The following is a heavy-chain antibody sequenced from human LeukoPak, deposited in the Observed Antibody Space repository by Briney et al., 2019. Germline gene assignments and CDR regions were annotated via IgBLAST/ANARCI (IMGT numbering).Heavy chain of an antibody. D-gene: IGHD3-16*01. Sequence: PSETLSLTCVVYGASFSDYYWTWIRQPPGKGLEWIGEINRSGSTNYNPSLKSRVTLSVDTSKKQFSLNLNSVTAAHTAVYYCASITFGGVLDYWGQGTRITVSS. CDR2: INRSGST. V-gene: IGHV4-34*01. CDR1: GASFSDYY. J-gene: IGHJ4*02. CDR3: ASITFGGVLDY.